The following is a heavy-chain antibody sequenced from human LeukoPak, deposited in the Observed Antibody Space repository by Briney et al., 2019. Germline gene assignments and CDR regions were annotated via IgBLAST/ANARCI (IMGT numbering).Heavy chain of an antibody. CDR1: GGSIRSYY. V-gene: IGHV4-59*01. J-gene: IGHJ4*02. Sequence: SETLSLTCTGSGGSIRSYYWSWILQPPGKGLEWIGYIYYSGSTNYNPSLKSRVTISVDASKNQFSLKLSSVTAADTAVYYCARVRYSSGWYDGLDYWGQGTLVTVSS. CDR3: ARVRYSSGWYDGLDY. D-gene: IGHD6-19*01. CDR2: IYYSGST.